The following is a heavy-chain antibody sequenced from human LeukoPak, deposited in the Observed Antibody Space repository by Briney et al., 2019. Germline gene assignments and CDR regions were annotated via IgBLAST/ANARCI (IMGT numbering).Heavy chain of an antibody. Sequence: GGSLRLPCVVSGFSYSSYAMSWVRQAPGKGLEGVSTISGSGDTYYVDSVKGRFTISRDNSKNTLYLQMNSLRAEDTAVYYCAKEGGYNYGYLDSWGQGTLVTVSS. CDR3: AKEGGYNYGYLDS. CDR2: ISGSGDT. J-gene: IGHJ4*02. V-gene: IGHV3-23*01. CDR1: GFSYSSYA. D-gene: IGHD5-18*01.